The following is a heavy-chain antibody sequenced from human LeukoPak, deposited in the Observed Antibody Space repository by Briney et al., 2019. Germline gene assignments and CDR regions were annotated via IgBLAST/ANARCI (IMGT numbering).Heavy chain of an antibody. CDR3: AGQEGQQLVDY. D-gene: IGHD6-13*01. V-gene: IGHV4-59*08. CDR2: IHHTGTP. CDR1: DGSISGYY. J-gene: IGHJ4*02. Sequence: SETLSLTCTISDGSISGYYWNWIRQPPGKGLEWIGFIHHTGTPSYSPSLKSRVSISVDTSKNQFSLKLSSVSAADTAVYYCAGQEGQQLVDYWGQGTLVTVSS.